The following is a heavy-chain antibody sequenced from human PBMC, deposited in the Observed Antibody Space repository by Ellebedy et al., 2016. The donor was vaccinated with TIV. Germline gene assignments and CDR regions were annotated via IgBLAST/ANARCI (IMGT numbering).Heavy chain of an antibody. CDR3: ARSGSGSYFDH. CDR1: GFAVTSNY. V-gene: IGHV3-53*05. Sequence: PGGSLRLSCAASGFAVTSNYMNWVRQAPGKGLEWLSIVYAVGDTYYADSVKGRFTISRDNFKNTLYLQMTSLRTEDTAVYYCARSGSGSYFDHWGQGTLVTVSS. D-gene: IGHD3-10*01. CDR2: VYAVGDT. J-gene: IGHJ4*02.